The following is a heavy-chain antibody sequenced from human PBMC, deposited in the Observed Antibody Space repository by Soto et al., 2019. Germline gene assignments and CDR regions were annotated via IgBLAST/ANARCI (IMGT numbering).Heavy chain of an antibody. CDR2: INGRGARE. V-gene: IGHV3-23*01. Sequence: GSLILSCAGSVFTFSNCAMTWVRQAPVNGLECVSSINGRGAREYYADFAKGRFTLSRDNSKNTVFLQMKSLRAPAPALYYWAIWGVSRGSYCVCDXWGQGTLVTVSX. CDR3: AIWGVSRGSYCVCDX. CDR1: VFTFSNCA. D-gene: IGHD3-10*01. J-gene: IGHJ4*03.